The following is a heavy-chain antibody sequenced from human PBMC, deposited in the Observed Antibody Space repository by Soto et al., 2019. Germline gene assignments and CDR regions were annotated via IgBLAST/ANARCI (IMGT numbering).Heavy chain of an antibody. V-gene: IGHV1-3*01. J-gene: IGHJ6*03. CDR3: ARGRRYFDWLPYYYYMDV. CDR1: GYTFTTYA. D-gene: IGHD3-9*01. CDR2: INPANGNT. Sequence: ASVKVSCKASGYTFTTYAMHWVRQAPGQSLEYMGWINPANGNTKYSQNFQGRVTFTRDLSATTAYMELGSLRSEDTGVYYCARGRRYFDWLPYYYYMDVWGKGTTVTVSS.